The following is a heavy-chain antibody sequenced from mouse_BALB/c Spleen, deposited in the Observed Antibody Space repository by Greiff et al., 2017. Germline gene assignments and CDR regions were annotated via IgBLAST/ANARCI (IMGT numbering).Heavy chain of an antibody. V-gene: IGHV1-4*01. J-gene: IGHJ4*01. CDR3: ARATMITTYYYAMDY. CDR2: INPSSGYT. D-gene: IGHD2-4*01. CDR1: GYTFTSYT. Sequence: VQLVESGAELARPGASVKMSCKASGYTFTSYTMHWVKQRPGQGLEWIGYINPSSGYTNYNQKFKDKATLTADKSSSTAYMQLSSLTSEDSAVYYCARATMITTYYYAMDYWGQGTSVTVSS.